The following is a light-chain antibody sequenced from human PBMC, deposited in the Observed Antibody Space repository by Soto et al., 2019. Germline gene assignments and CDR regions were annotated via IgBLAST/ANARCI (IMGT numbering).Light chain of an antibody. CDR2: AAS. CDR1: QNIRNW. Sequence: DIHMTQSPSTLPASVGDSVTITCRASQNIRNWLAWYQQKPGKAPKLLIYAASSLQSGVPSRFSGSGSGTDFTLTISSLQPEDFATYYCQQSYSTPRTFGQGTKVDIK. V-gene: IGKV1-39*01. J-gene: IGKJ1*01. CDR3: QQSYSTPRT.